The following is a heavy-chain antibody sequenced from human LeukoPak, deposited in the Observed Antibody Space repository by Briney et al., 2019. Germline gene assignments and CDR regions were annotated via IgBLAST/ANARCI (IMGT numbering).Heavy chain of an antibody. CDR3: AKDLTVAGTPCDY. CDR2: ISGSGGST. CDR1: GFTFSSYA. Sequence: GGSLRLSCAASGFTFSSYAMSWVRQAPGKGLEWVSAISGSGGSTYYADSVKGRFTISRDNSKNTLYLQMNSQRAEDTAVYYCAKDLTVAGTPCDYWGQGTLVTVSS. V-gene: IGHV3-23*01. D-gene: IGHD6-19*01. J-gene: IGHJ4*02.